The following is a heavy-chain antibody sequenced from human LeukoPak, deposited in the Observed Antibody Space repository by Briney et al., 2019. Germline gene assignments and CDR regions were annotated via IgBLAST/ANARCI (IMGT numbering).Heavy chain of an antibody. Sequence: GGSLRLSCAASGFTFDDYGMNWVRQAPGKGLEWVSYISSSGSTIYYADSVKGRFTISRDNAKNSLYLQMNSLRAEDTAVYYCARGGKYYYDTTQGFDYWGQGTLVTVSS. CDR2: ISSSGSTI. J-gene: IGHJ4*02. D-gene: IGHD3-22*01. CDR3: ARGGKYYYDTTQGFDY. V-gene: IGHV3-48*03. CDR1: GFTFDDYG.